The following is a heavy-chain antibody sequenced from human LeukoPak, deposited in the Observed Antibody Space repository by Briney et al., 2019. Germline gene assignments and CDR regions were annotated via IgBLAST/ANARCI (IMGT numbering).Heavy chain of an antibody. J-gene: IGHJ6*02. V-gene: IGHV3-11*01. CDR3: ARAVSYYYGMDV. CDR2: ISSSGSTI. Sequence: GGSLRLSCAASGFTFSDYYMSWIRQAPGKGLEWVSYISSSGSTIYYTDSVKGRFTISRDNAKNSLYLQMNSLRAEDTVVYYCARAVSYYYGMDVWGQGTTVTVSS. CDR1: GFTFSDYY.